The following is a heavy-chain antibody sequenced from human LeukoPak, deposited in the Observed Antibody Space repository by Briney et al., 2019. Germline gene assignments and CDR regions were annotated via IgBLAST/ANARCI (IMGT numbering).Heavy chain of an antibody. Sequence: ASVKVSCTASGYTFTYYYMHWVRQAPGQGLGWMGWINPNSGGTNYAQTLQGRLTMTRDTSISTAYMELSRLRSDDTAVYYCATGRWGVDYWGQGTLVTVSS. CDR1: GYTFTYYY. V-gene: IGHV1-2*02. J-gene: IGHJ4*02. CDR3: ATGRWGVDY. CDR2: INPNSGGT. D-gene: IGHD3-16*01.